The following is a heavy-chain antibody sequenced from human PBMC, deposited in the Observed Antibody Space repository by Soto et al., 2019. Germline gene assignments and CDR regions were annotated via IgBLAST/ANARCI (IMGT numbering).Heavy chain of an antibody. V-gene: IGHV4-59*01. CDR1: GGSIGHYY. J-gene: IGHJ6*02. D-gene: IGHD3-16*01. CDR2: VYHTGTT. Sequence: NPSETLSLTCTVSGGSIGHYYWSWIRRPPGRGLQWIGYVYHTGTTTYSPSLKSRVTISVDTSKNQVSLRLNSVTAADTAVYYCARDGGHDKLLSYGMDVWGQGTAVTVSS. CDR3: ARDGGHDKLLSYGMDV.